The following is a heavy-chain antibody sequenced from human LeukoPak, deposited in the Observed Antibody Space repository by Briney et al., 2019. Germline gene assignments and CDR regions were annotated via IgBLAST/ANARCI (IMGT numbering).Heavy chain of an antibody. D-gene: IGHD3-10*01. CDR2: IYYSGST. CDR3: ARASFRYGSGSYYNPLRVIDY. CDR1: GGSISSSSYY. V-gene: IGHV4-39*07. J-gene: IGHJ4*02. Sequence: PSETLSLTCTVSGGSISSSSYYWGWIRQPPGKGLEWIGSIYYSGSTYYNPSLKSRVTISVDTSKNQFSLKLSSVTAADTAVYYCARASFRYGSGSYYNPLRVIDYWGQRTLVTVSS.